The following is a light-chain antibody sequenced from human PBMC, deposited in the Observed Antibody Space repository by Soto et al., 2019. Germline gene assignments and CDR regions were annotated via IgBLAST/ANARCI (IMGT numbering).Light chain of an antibody. CDR2: DAS. J-gene: IGKJ3*01. V-gene: IGKV3-11*01. Sequence: EIELTQSPATLSLSPGERATLSCRARERVSTYLAWYQQKPGQAPRLLIYDASNRATGIPARFSGSGSGTDFTLTISSLEPEDFAVYYCQQRSGWPFTFGPGTKVDSK. CDR1: ERVSTY. CDR3: QQRSGWPFT.